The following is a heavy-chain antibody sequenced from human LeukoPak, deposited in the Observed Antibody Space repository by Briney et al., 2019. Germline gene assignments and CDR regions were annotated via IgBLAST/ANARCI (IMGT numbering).Heavy chain of an antibody. J-gene: IGHJ4*02. V-gene: IGHV3-64*01. CDR1: GLTLSKYV. D-gene: IGHD1-26*01. CDR2: ITTNGDRT. CDR3: ARDLSGSNALDY. Sequence: GGSLTLSCAASGLTLSKYVMNWLRQAPGKGLEYVSTITTNGDRTYYANSVKGRFTISRDNSKNTLYLQMGSLRAEDMAVYYCARDLSGSNALDYWGQGTLVTVSS.